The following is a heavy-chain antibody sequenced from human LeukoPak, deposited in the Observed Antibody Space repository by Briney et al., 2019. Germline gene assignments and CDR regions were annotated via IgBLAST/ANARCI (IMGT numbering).Heavy chain of an antibody. D-gene: IGHD3-3*01. Sequence: ASVKVSCKASGYIFSSYGISWVRQATGQGLEWMGWISVYNGNTNYAQKFQGRVTMTTDKSTSTAYVELRSLRSDDTAVYYCARGGEYYDFWSRYLSQYGMDVWGQGTTVTVSS. J-gene: IGHJ6*02. CDR1: GYIFSSYG. CDR2: ISVYNGNT. CDR3: ARGGEYYDFWSRYLSQYGMDV. V-gene: IGHV1-18*01.